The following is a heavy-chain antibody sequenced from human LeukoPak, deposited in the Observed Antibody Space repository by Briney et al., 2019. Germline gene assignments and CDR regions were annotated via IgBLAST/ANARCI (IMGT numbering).Heavy chain of an antibody. CDR3: ARDHAGSGWYYFDY. V-gene: IGHV1-18*01. J-gene: IGHJ4*02. Sequence: ASVKVSCKASGYTFTSYGISWMRQAPGQGLEWMGWISAYNGNTNYAQKLQGRVTMTTDTSTSTAYMELRSLRSDDTAVYYCARDHAGSGWYYFDYWGQGTLVTVSS. CDR1: GYTFTSYG. CDR2: ISAYNGNT. D-gene: IGHD6-19*01.